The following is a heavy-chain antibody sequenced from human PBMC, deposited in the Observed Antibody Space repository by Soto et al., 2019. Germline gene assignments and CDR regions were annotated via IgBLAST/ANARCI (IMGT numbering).Heavy chain of an antibody. CDR3: ASLAIGTIIRGAPDF. Sequence: GXLGLSCAASGFTFSDYYMTWIRQAPGKGLEWVSYISSGGSSIYYADSVKGRFTISRDNAKNSLYLQMNSLRAEDTAMYYCASLAIGTIIRGAPDFWGQGTLVTVSS. D-gene: IGHD3-10*01. J-gene: IGHJ4*02. CDR1: GFTFSDYY. V-gene: IGHV3-11*01. CDR2: ISSGGSSI.